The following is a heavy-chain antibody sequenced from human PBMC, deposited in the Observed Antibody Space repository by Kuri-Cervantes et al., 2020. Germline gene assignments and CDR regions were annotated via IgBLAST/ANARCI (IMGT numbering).Heavy chain of an antibody. D-gene: IGHD6-19*01. CDR2: MNPNSGNT. Sequence: ASVKVSCKASGYTFTSYDINWVRQATGQGLEWMGWMNPNSGNTGYAQKFQGRVTMTRNTSISTAYMELSSLRSEDTAVYYCARGGTYSSGWFWPFDPRVQGTLVTVSS. V-gene: IGHV1-8*01. CDR1: GYTFTSYD. J-gene: IGHJ5*02. CDR3: ARGGTYSSGWFWPFDP.